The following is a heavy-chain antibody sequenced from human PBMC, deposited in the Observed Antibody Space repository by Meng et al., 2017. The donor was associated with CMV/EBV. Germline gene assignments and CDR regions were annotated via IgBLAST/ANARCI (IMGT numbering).Heavy chain of an antibody. CDR2: ISSSSSTI. Sequence: GGSLRLSCAASGFTFSSYSMNWVRQAPGKGLEWVSYISSSSSTIYYADSVKGRFTISRDNAKNSLYLQMNSLRAEDTAVYYCARESTIFGVVIPNYYYYGMDVWGQGTTVTVSS. V-gene: IGHV3-48*04. CDR3: ARESTIFGVVIPNYYYYGMDV. CDR1: GFTFSSYS. D-gene: IGHD3-3*01. J-gene: IGHJ6*02.